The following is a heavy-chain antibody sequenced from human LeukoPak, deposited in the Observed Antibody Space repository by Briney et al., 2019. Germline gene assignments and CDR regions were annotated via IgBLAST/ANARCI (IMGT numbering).Heavy chain of an antibody. D-gene: IGHD5-18*01. Sequence: GASLKISCKGSGYIFTSYWIGWVRQLPGKGLEWMGIIYPGDSDTRYSPSFQGQVTISADKSISTAYLQWSSLKASDTAMYYCARHLGYNYGNFDYWGQGTLVTVSS. CDR3: ARHLGYNYGNFDY. V-gene: IGHV5-51*01. J-gene: IGHJ4*02. CDR2: IYPGDSDT. CDR1: GYIFTSYW.